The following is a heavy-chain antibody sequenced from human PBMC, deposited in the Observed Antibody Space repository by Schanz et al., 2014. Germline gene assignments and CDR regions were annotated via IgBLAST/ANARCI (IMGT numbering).Heavy chain of an antibody. CDR1: GFTFSSYV. Sequence: EVRLVESGGGLVQPGGSLRLSCAASGFTFSSYVMTWVRQAPGKGLEWVSLINGRGGETNYADTVKGRFTIARDNSKNTLYLQMNSPRAEDTAVYYCAKGIHGYGWNAFDSWGQGTLATVSS. V-gene: IGHV3-23*04. CDR3: AKGIHGYGWNAFDS. CDR2: INGRGGET. J-gene: IGHJ4*02. D-gene: IGHD1-1*01.